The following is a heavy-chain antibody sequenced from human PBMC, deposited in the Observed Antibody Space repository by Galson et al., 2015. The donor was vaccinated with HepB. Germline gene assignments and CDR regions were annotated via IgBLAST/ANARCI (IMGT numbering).Heavy chain of an antibody. CDR1: GFTFSSYA. V-gene: IGHV3-23*01. D-gene: IGHD4-23*01. J-gene: IGHJ3*02. CDR2: ISGSGGST. CDR3: ARFDYGGNRLRVGAFDI. Sequence: SLRLSCAASGFTFSSYAMSWVRQAPGKGLEWVSAISGSGGSTYYADSVKGRFTISRDNSKNTLYLQMNSLRAEDTAVYYCARFDYGGNRLRVGAFDIWGQGTMVTVSS.